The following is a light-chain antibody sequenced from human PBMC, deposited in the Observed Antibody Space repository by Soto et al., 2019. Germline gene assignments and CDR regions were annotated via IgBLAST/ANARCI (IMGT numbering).Light chain of an antibody. CDR3: LQYANSPFT. Sequence: DIGVTHSPDSRSLSLGEMCTINCKCSRSVLLSSNNKNYLGWYQQKPGQAPRFLIYGASHRAIGIPDRFSGSGSGTDFTLTISRLEPEDFAVYYCLQYANSPFTFGPGTKVDI. J-gene: IGKJ3*01. CDR2: GAS. V-gene: IGKV4-1*01. CDR1: RSVLLSSNNKNY.